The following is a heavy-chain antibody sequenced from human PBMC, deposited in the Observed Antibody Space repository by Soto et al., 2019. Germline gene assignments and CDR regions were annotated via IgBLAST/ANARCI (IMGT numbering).Heavy chain of an antibody. CDR1: GYTFTSYG. V-gene: IGHV1-18*01. CDR3: ARTNYGSGSYYINPNLDY. Sequence: GASVKVSCKASGYTFTSYGISWVRQAPGQGLEWMGWISAYNGNTNYAQKLQGRVTMTTDTSTSTAYMELRSLRSDDTAVYYCARTNYGSGSYYINPNLDYWGQGTRVTLSS. D-gene: IGHD3-10*01. J-gene: IGHJ4*02. CDR2: ISAYNGNT.